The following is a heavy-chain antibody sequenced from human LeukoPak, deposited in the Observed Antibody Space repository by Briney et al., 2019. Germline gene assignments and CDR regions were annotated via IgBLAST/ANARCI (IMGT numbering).Heavy chain of an antibody. J-gene: IGHJ5*02. D-gene: IGHD2-2*02. Sequence: SQTLSLTCTVSGGSISSGSYFWSWIRQPAGKGLEWIGRMYTSGSTNYNPSLKSRVTISVDTSKNQFSLKLSSVTAADTAMYYCAKGNSYCSSTSCYIWFDPWGQGTLVTVSS. CDR3: AKGNSYCSSTSCYIWFDP. V-gene: IGHV4-61*02. CDR2: MYTSGST. CDR1: GGSISSGSYF.